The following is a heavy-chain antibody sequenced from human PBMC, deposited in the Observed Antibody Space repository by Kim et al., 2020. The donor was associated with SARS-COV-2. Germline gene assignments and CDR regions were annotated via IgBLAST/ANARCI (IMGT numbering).Heavy chain of an antibody. D-gene: IGHD2-8*01. CDR1: GFTFRAYW. CDR3: ASKGV. CDR2: IKEDGSEK. J-gene: IGHJ4*02. V-gene: IGHV3-7*01. Sequence: GGSLRLSCAASGFTFRAYWMSWVRQAPGKGLEWVANIKEDGSEKNYLESVKGRFTISRDNAKNSLYLQMTSLRVDDTAVYYCASKGVWGQGTLVNVSS.